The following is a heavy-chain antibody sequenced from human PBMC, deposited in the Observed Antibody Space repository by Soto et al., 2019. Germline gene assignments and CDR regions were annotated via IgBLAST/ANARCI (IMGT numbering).Heavy chain of an antibody. J-gene: IGHJ2*01. CDR2: ISGGGDRT. Sequence: EVQLLESGGGLVQPGGSLRLSCVVSGFTFINYAMNWVRQTPGKGLEWVSGISGGGDRTFDADSVKGRFTISRDNSKNTVNLQMNSLRADDTAVYYCARKVLGSTSRPDWWYFDLWGRGTLVTVSS. CDR1: GFTFINYA. D-gene: IGHD2-2*01. CDR3: ARKVLGSTSRPDWWYFDL. V-gene: IGHV3-23*01.